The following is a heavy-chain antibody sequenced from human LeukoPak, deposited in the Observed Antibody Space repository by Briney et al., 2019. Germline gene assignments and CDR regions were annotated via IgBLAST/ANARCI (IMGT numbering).Heavy chain of an antibody. V-gene: IGHV3-23*01. CDR2: ISGSGVNT. CDR3: ARGDPIYDFWSGGDY. Sequence: PGGSLRLSCAASGFTFTNYAMNWVRQAPGKGLEWVSAISGSGVNTYYADSVKGRFTISRNNSKNTLHLQMNGLRAEATAVYYCARGDPIYDFWSGGDYWGQGSLVTVSS. J-gene: IGHJ4*02. D-gene: IGHD3-3*01. CDR1: GFTFTNYA.